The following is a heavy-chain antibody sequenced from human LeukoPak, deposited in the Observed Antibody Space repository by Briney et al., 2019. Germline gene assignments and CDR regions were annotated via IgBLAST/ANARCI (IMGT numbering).Heavy chain of an antibody. V-gene: IGHV4-34*01. Sequence: RTSETLSLTCAVYGGSFSGYYWSWIRQPPGKGLEWIGEINHSGSTNYNPSLKSRVTIAVDTSKNQFSLKLSSVTAADTAVYYCARGRITMVRGVIITPGPFDYWGQGTLVTVSS. J-gene: IGHJ4*02. D-gene: IGHD3-10*01. CDR3: ARGRITMVRGVIITPGPFDY. CDR1: GGSFSGYY. CDR2: INHSGST.